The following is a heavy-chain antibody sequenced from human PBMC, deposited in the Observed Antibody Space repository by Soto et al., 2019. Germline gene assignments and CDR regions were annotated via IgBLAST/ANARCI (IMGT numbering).Heavy chain of an antibody. V-gene: IGHV4-30-4*01. D-gene: IGHD3-3*01. CDR1: GGSISSGDYY. J-gene: IGHJ4*02. CDR3: ARVRFWSGIDY. CDR2: IYYSGST. Sequence: SETLSLTCTVSGGSISSGDYYWSWIRQPPGKGLEWIGYIYYSGSTYYNPSLKSRVTISVDTSKNQFSLKLSSVTAADTAVYYCARVRFWSGIDYWGQGTMVTVYS.